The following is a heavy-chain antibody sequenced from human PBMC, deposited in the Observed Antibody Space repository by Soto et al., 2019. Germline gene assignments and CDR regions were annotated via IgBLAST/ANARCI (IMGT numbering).Heavy chain of an antibody. CDR1: GFTFSSYD. D-gene: IGHD3-22*01. CDR2: IGTAGDT. CDR3: ARGDAADGSGYTSGRDG. V-gene: IGHV3-13*01. J-gene: IGHJ6*04. Sequence: GSLRLSCAASGFTFSSYDMHWVRQATGKGLEWVSAIGTAGDTYYPGSVKGRFTISRENAKNSLYLQMNSLRAGDTAVYYCARGDAADGSGYTSGRDGWGKGTRVTVSS.